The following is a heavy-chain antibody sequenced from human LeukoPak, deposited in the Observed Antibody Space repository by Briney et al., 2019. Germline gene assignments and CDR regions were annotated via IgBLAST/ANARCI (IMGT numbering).Heavy chain of an antibody. CDR1: GLTFSTYW. CDR3: ARNARGPGDF. Sequence: GGSLRLSCAASGLTFSTYWMNWVRQAPGKGLEWVANIKQDGSEKYYVDSVKGRFTISRDNAKKLVYLQMNSLRAEDMAIYYCARNARGPGDFWGQGTVVTVSS. CDR2: IKQDGSEK. V-gene: IGHV3-7*01. D-gene: IGHD2-2*01. J-gene: IGHJ4*02.